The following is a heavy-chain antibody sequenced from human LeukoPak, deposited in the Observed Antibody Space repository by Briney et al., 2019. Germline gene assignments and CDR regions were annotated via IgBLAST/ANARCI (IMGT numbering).Heavy chain of an antibody. D-gene: IGHD6-19*01. J-gene: IGHJ1*01. CDR3: AKAPGGYSSGWYPGNAEYFQH. Sequence: GGSLRLSCAASGFTFSSYGMHWVRQAPGKGLEWVALIRYDGSNKYYADSVKGRFTISRDNSKNTLYLQMNSLRAEDTAVYYCAKAPGGYSSGWYPGNAEYFQHWGQGTLVTVSS. V-gene: IGHV3-30*02. CDR2: IRYDGSNK. CDR1: GFTFSSYG.